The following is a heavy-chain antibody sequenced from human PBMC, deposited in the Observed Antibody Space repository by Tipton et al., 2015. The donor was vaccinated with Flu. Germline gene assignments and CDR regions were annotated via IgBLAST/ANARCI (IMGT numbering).Heavy chain of an antibody. CDR2: ISRNNENT. Sequence: QLVQSGAEVKKPGASVKVSCKASGYRFSSHGITWVRQAPGQGLEWMGWISRNNENTNYAQKFRGRVTMTTDTSTSTAYLEVRSLRSDDTAVYFCARDILDGLYCSTTSCHDAFDIWGQGTMVTVSS. CDR3: ARDILDGLYCSTTSCHDAFDI. D-gene: IGHD2-2*01. J-gene: IGHJ3*02. V-gene: IGHV1-18*04. CDR1: GYRFSSHG.